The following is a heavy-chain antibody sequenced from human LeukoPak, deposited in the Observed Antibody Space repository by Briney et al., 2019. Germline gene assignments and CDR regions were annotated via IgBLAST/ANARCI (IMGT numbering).Heavy chain of an antibody. J-gene: IGHJ4*02. CDR1: DDSINDYY. Sequence: PSETLSLICTVSDDSINDYYRGWIRQPPGKGLEWIGYFHNSGTSTYNPSLKSRVTISADTSKNQFSLKLNSLTTADTAVYYCTRGAGWLIDYWGQGILVTVSS. CDR2: FHNSGTS. CDR3: TRGAGWLIDY. D-gene: IGHD3-16*01. V-gene: IGHV4-59*01.